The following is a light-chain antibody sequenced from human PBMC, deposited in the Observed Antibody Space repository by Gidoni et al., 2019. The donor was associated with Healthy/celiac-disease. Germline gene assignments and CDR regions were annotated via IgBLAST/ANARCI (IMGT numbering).Light chain of an antibody. V-gene: IGKV3-20*01. J-gene: IGKJ1*01. CDR2: GAS. CDR1: QSVSSSY. CDR3: QQCGSSPRT. Sequence: IALTQSPGTLSLSPGERATLSCRDSQSVSSSYLAWYQQKPGQAPRLLIYGASSRATGIPDRFSGSGSGTDFTLTISRLEPEDFAVYYCQQCGSSPRTFGQGTKVEIK.